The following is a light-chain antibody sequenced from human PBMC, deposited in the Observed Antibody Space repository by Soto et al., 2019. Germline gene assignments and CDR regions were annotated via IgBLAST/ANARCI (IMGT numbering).Light chain of an antibody. Sequence: QSVLTQPASVSDSPGQSITISCTGTSSDVGGSNFVSWYQQHPGKPPKLIIYDVANRPSGVSNRFSGSKSGSTASLIISGLQPEDEAHYYCTSYKRGPLYVFGTGTKLTVL. CDR1: SSDVGGSNF. V-gene: IGLV2-14*03. CDR3: TSYKRGPLYV. CDR2: DVA. J-gene: IGLJ1*01.